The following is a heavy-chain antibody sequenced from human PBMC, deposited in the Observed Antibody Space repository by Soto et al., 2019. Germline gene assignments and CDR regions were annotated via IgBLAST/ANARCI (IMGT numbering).Heavy chain of an antibody. J-gene: IGHJ4*02. V-gene: IGHV3-33*01. Sequence: GGSLRLSCVASGFTFSSYGMHWVRQAPGKGLEWVAVIWYDGSNKYYADSVKGRFTISRDNSKNTLYLQMNSLRAEDTAVYYCARAAETTNYYDSSGYYVDYWGQGTLVTVSS. D-gene: IGHD3-22*01. CDR3: ARAAETTNYYDSSGYYVDY. CDR2: IWYDGSNK. CDR1: GFTFSSYG.